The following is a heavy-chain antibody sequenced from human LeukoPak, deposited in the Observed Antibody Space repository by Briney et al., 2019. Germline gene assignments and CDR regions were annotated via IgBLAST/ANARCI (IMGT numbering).Heavy chain of an antibody. V-gene: IGHV3-23*01. D-gene: IGHD3-22*01. CDR1: GFTFSGYA. CDR3: AKSDCDTIGCKLLNY. J-gene: IGHJ4*02. CDR2: INSGGDAT. Sequence: GGSLRLSCAASGFTFSGYAMSWVRQAPGKGLEWVAAINSGGDATRYADSVQGRFTISRDNSKNTLSLQLDSLTAEDTALYYCAKSDCDTIGCKLLNYWGQGTLVTVSS.